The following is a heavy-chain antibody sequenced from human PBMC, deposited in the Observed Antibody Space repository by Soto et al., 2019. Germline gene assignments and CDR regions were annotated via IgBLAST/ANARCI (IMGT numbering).Heavy chain of an antibody. V-gene: IGHV4-59*01. Sequence: QVQLQESGPGLVKPSETLSLTCTVSGGSISSYYWSWIRQPPGKGLEWIGYIYYSGSTNYNPSLTSRVTISVDTSKNQFSLKLSSVTAADTAVYYCARGYSSSWYVLDYWGQGTLVTVSS. CDR1: GGSISSYY. D-gene: IGHD6-13*01. CDR2: IYYSGST. CDR3: ARGYSSSWYVLDY. J-gene: IGHJ4*02.